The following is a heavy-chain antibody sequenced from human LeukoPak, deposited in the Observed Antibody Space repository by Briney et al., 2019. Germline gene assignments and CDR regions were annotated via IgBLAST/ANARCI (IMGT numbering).Heavy chain of an antibody. Sequence: SETLSLTCTVSGGSISSYYWSWIRQPPGKGLEWIGYIYTSGSTNYNPPLKSRVTISVDTSKNQFSLKLSSVTAADTAVYYCATSAAADLHRWWFDPWGQGTLVTVSS. CDR1: GGSISSYY. D-gene: IGHD6-13*01. CDR2: IYTSGST. J-gene: IGHJ5*02. V-gene: IGHV4-4*09. CDR3: ATSAAADLHRWWFDP.